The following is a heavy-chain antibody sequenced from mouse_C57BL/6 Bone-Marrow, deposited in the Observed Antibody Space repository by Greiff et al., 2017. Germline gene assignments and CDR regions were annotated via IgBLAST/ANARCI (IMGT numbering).Heavy chain of an antibody. CDR3: ARKNRQRRMWFAD. V-gene: IGHV1-81*01. J-gene: IGHJ3*01. Sequence: VQLQQSGAELARPGASVKLSCKASGYTFTSYGISWVKQRTGKGLEWIGVIYPRSGNTYYNEKFKGKATLTADKSSSTAYMELRSLTSEDSAVYFCARKNRQRRMWFADWGKGTLVTVSA. D-gene: IGHD3-2*02. CDR1: GYTFTSYG. CDR2: IYPRSGNT.